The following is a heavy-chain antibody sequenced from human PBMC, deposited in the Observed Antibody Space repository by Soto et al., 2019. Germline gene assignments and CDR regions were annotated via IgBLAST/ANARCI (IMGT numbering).Heavy chain of an antibody. J-gene: IGHJ6*02. CDR2: IYSDNNT. Sequence: EVQLVETGGDLIQPGGSLRLSCAASGFTVSSDSMTWVRQAPGKGLEWISIIYSDNNTDYADSVKGRFSISRDTSKNILYLQMNSLRAEDTAEYYCARQYSDMGVWGQGTTVTVSS. CDR1: GFTVSSDS. V-gene: IGHV3-53*02. CDR3: ARQYSDMGV.